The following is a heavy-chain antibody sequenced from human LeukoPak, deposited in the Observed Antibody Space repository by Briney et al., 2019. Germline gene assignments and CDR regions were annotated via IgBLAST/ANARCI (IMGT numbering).Heavy chain of an antibody. CDR1: GFTFSNAW. V-gene: IGHV3-15*01. CDR2: FKSKTEGGTT. CDR3: TTAGPHYDYVWGSYRYTEDY. Sequence: GGSLRLSCAASGFTFSNAWVIGAPRAPGRGLEWVGRFKSKTEGGTTDYAAPVKGRFTISRDDSKNTLYLQMNSLKTEDTAVYYCTTAGPHYDYVWGSYRYTEDYWGQGTLVTVSS. J-gene: IGHJ4*02. D-gene: IGHD3-16*02.